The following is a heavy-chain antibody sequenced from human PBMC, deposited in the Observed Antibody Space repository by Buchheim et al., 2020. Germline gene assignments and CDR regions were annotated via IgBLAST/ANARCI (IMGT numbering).Heavy chain of an antibody. CDR2: ISASGGAT. CDR1: GFSFSGHE. V-gene: IGHV3-48*03. D-gene: IGHD6-19*01. Sequence: EVFLVESGGGLVQPGGSLRLSCAASGFSFSGHEMNWVRQAPGKGLECIAYISASGGATYYIDSVQGRFTISRDNAKNSLYLQMNSLKAEDTAVYYCAKSHSSDWYSFDYWGQGTL. J-gene: IGHJ4*02. CDR3: AKSHSSDWYSFDY.